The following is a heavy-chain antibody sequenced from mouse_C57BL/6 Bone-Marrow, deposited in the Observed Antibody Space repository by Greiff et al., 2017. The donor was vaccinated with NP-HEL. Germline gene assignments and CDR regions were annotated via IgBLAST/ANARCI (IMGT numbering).Heavy chain of an antibody. V-gene: IGHV1-64*01. CDR2: IHPNSGST. D-gene: IGHD1-1*01. Sequence: QVHVKQPGAELVKPGASVKLSCKASGYTFTSYWMHWVKQRPGQGLEWIGMIHPNSGSTNYNEKFKSKATLTVDKSSSTAYMQLSSLTSEDSAVYYCARRGYYYGSSLFAYWGQGTLVTVSA. J-gene: IGHJ3*01. CDR3: ARRGYYYGSSLFAY. CDR1: GYTFTSYW.